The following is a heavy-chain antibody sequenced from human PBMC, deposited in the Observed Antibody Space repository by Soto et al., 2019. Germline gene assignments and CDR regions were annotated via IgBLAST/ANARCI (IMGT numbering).Heavy chain of an antibody. CDR1: GGSISGDY. J-gene: IGHJ4*02. V-gene: IGHV4-39*01. CDR3: AGLPRTTTSRSGTDF. CDR2: IYYSGRT. D-gene: IGHD5-12*01. Sequence: QLQLQESGPGLVKPSETLSLTCTVSGGSISGDYWGWIRQPPGKGLEWIATIYYSGRTFYNPSLETRVTIYLNTSRDQSSLKLTSVTAADTVVYYCAGLPRTTTSRSGTDFWGQGTLVTVSS.